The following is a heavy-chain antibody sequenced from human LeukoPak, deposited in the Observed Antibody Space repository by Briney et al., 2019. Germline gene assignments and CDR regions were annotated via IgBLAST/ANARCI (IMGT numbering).Heavy chain of an antibody. CDR2: ASGSGGST. J-gene: IGHJ4*02. CDR3: AKDLGSVVTPPSLDY. Sequence: PGGSLRLSCAASGFTFSSYAMSWVRQAPGKGLEWVSSASGSGGSTYYADSVKGRFTISRGNSKNTLYLQMNSLRAEDTAVYYCAKDLGSVVTPPSLDYWGQGTLVTVSS. D-gene: IGHD4-23*01. V-gene: IGHV3-23*01. CDR1: GFTFSSYA.